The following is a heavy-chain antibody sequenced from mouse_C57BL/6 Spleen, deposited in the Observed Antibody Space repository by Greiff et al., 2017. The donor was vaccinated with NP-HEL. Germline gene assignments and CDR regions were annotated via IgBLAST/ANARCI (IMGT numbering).Heavy chain of an antibody. CDR1: GYTFTSYW. CDR2: IYPGSGST. D-gene: IGHD1-1*01. Sequence: QVQLQQPGAELVKPGASVKMSCKASGYTFTSYWITWVKQRPGQGLEWIGDIYPGSGSTNYNEKFKSKVTLTVDTSSSTAYMQLSSLKSEDSAVYYCADGSSQYFDVWGTGTTVTVSS. V-gene: IGHV1-55*01. CDR3: ADGSSQYFDV. J-gene: IGHJ1*03.